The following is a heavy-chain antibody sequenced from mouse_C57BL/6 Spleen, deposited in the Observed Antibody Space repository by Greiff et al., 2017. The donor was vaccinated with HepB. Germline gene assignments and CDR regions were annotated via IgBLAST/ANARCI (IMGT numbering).Heavy chain of an antibody. CDR1: GFTFSSYA. CDR3: ARDPVPYYFDY. V-gene: IGHV5-4*01. CDR2: ISDGGSYT. Sequence: EVQLVESGGGLVKPGGSLKLSCAASGFTFSSYAMSWVRQTPERRLEWVATISDGGSYTYYPDNVKGRFTISRDNAKNNLYLQMSHLKSEDTAMLYCARDPVPYYFDYWGQGTTLTVSS. J-gene: IGHJ2*01.